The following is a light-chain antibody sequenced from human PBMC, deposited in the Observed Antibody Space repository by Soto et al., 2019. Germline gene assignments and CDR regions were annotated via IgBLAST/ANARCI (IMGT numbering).Light chain of an antibody. CDR1: SSNIGAGYD. CDR3: GAWDNCLNAFV. CDR2: GNI. V-gene: IGLV1-40*01. Sequence: QSVLTQPPSVSGAPGQRVTISCTGSSSNIGAGYDVHWYQQRPGTAPKLLIFGNIKRPSGIPDRFSGSRSGMSATLGITGLQTGDEADYYCGAWDNCLNAFVFGTGTKVTVL. J-gene: IGLJ1*01.